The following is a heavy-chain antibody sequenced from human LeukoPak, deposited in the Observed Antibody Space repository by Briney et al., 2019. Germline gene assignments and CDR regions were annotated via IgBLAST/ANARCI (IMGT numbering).Heavy chain of an antibody. V-gene: IGHV3-21*01. D-gene: IGHD3-3*01. J-gene: IGHJ6*02. CDR3: ARDDSTSDVYDFWSGYYYYYYYGMDV. Sequence: PGGSLRLSCAASGFTFSSYSMNWVRQAPGKGLEWVSSISSSSSYIYYADSVKGRFTISRDNAKNSLYLQMNSRRAEDTAVYYCARDDSTSDVYDFWSGYYYYYYYGMDVWGQGTTVTVSS. CDR2: ISSSSSYI. CDR1: GFTFSSYS.